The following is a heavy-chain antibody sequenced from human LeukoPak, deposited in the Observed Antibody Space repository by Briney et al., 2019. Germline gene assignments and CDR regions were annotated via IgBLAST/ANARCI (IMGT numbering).Heavy chain of an antibody. D-gene: IGHD2-2*02. CDR3: ARDIRPYYFDY. CDR2: INPNSGGT. CDR1: GYTFTGYY. J-gene: IGHJ4*02. Sequence: GASVKVSCKASGYTFTGYYMHWVRQAPGQGLEWMGWINPNSGGTNYAQEFQGRVTMTRDTSISTAYMELSRLRSDDTAVYYCARDIRPYYFDYWGQGTLVTVSS. V-gene: IGHV1-2*02.